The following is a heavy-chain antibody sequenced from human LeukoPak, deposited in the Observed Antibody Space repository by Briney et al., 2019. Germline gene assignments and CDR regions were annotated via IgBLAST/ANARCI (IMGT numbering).Heavy chain of an antibody. CDR3: SRGTDAYKCGNS. J-gene: IGHJ4*02. D-gene: IGHD5-24*01. Sequence: SETLSLTCAVYGGSFRGYYWTWLRQPPGKGLEWTGEIHYSGRINYNPSLKSRVTISADTSNNHFSLKMNSVTAADTAVYYCSRGTDAYKCGNSWGQGTLVTVSS. CDR2: IHYSGRI. V-gene: IGHV4-34*01. CDR1: GGSFRGYY.